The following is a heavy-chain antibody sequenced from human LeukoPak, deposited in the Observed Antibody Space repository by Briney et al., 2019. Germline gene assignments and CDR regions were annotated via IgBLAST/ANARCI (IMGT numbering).Heavy chain of an antibody. J-gene: IGHJ3*02. CDR2: ISSSGSNI. CDR3: ARRLDVLDAFDI. Sequence: GRSLRLSCAASGFTFSDYYMSWIRQPPGKGLDWVSYISSSGSNIYYADSVKGRFTISRDNAKNSLYLQMNSLRAEDTAVYYCARRLDVLDAFDIWGQGTVVTVSS. CDR1: GFTFSDYY. V-gene: IGHV3-11*01. D-gene: IGHD2-8*01.